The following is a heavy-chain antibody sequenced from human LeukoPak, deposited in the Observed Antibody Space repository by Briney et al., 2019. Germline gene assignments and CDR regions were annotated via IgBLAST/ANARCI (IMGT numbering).Heavy chain of an antibody. CDR2: VYPQDSDT. CDR3: ARQSGFSNKSFDS. CDR1: GYRFYSHW. V-gene: IGHV5-51*01. J-gene: IGHJ5*01. D-gene: IGHD6-13*01. Sequence: GESLKISCQASGYRFYSHWIVWVRQVPGKGLEWMGSVYPQDSDTTYNPSFQGHVTFSADTSTNTAYLHWRSLRTSDTAMYYCARQSGFSNKSFDSWGQGTLVSVSS.